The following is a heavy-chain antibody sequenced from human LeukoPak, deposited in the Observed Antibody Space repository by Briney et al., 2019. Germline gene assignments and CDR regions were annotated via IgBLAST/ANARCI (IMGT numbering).Heavy chain of an antibody. D-gene: IGHD4-17*01. Sequence: PGESLRLSCAASGFTFSSYSMNWVRQAPGKGLEWVSSISSSSTYKYYADSVKGRVTISRDNSKNSLYLQMNSLRAEDTAVYYCARDLLGGYGDYLGYWGQGTLVTVSS. CDR3: ARDLLGGYGDYLGY. V-gene: IGHV3-21*01. CDR2: ISSSSTYK. CDR1: GFTFSSYS. J-gene: IGHJ4*02.